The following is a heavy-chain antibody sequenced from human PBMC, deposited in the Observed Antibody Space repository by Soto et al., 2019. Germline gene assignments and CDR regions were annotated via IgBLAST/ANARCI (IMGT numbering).Heavy chain of an antibody. V-gene: IGHV1-46*01. J-gene: IGHJ4*02. CDR1: GYTFTNYY. CDR3: ARDFSGPMDY. Sequence: ASVKVSCKASGYTFTNYYMHWVRQAPGQGLEWMGIIYPSGGSTRNAQKFQSRVTMTRDTSTSTVYMELSSLRSEDTAVYYCARDFSGPMDYWGRGTLVTVSS. CDR2: IYPSGGST. D-gene: IGHD3-10*01.